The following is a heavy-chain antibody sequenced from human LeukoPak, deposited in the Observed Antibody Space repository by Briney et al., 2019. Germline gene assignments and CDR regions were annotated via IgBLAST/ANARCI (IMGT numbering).Heavy chain of an antibody. CDR2: SGTAGDT. Sequence: GGSLRLSCAASGFTFSSSAMNWVRQVPGKGLEWVSASGTAGDTYYADSVKGRFTISGDDSKNTLYLQMTSLRAEDTAVYYCAKDLSQQLVYYFDYWGQGTLVTVSS. CDR1: GFTFSSSA. CDR3: AKDLSQQLVYYFDY. V-gene: IGHV3-23*01. D-gene: IGHD6-13*01. J-gene: IGHJ4*02.